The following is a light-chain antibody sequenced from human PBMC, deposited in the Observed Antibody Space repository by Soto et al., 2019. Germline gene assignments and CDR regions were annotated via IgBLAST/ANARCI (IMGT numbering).Light chain of an antibody. CDR2: KAS. J-gene: IGKJ1*01. CDR3: QQYNSYSRT. V-gene: IGKV1-5*03. CDR1: QSISSW. Sequence: DIQMAQSPSTLSASVGDRVTITCRASQSISSWLAWYQQKPGKAPKLLIYKASNLESGVPSRFSGSGSGTEFTLTNSSLQPDDFATYYCQQYNSYSRTFGQGTKVEIK.